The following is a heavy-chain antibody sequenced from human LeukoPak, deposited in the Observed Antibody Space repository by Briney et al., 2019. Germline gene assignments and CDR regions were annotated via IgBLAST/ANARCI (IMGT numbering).Heavy chain of an antibody. Sequence: SGPTLVKPTQTLTLTCTFSGFSLSTSGVGVGWIRQPPGKALEWLALIYWDDDKRYSPSLKSRLTITKDTSKNQVVLTMTNMDPVDTTTYYCAHYSCSWYAVSYWGQGTLVTVSS. V-gene: IGHV2-5*02. CDR2: IYWDDDK. D-gene: IGHD6-13*01. J-gene: IGHJ4*02. CDR3: AHYSCSWYAVSY. CDR1: GFSLSTSGVG.